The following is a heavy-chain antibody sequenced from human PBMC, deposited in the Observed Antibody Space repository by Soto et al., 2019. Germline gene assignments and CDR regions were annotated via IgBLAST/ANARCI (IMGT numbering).Heavy chain of an antibody. J-gene: IGHJ6*02. Sequence: GASVKVSCKASGYTFTGYYMHWVRQAPGQGLEWMGWINPNSGGTNYAQKLQGWVTMTRDTSISTAYMELSRLRSDDTAVYYCARGPGIAAASSRLYYYYGMDVWGQGTTVTVSS. CDR1: GYTFTGYY. V-gene: IGHV1-2*04. CDR2: INPNSGGT. D-gene: IGHD6-13*01. CDR3: ARGPGIAAASSRLYYYYGMDV.